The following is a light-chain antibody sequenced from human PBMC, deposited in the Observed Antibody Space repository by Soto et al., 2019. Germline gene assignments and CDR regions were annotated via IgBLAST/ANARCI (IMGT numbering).Light chain of an antibody. Sequence: DIQMTQSPSSLSASVGDRVTITCRASQGISNYLAWYQQTPGKVPKLLIYAASTLQSGVPSRFSGSGSGTHFTLTISSLQPKDVATYYCKKYNSAPFTFGPGTKVGVK. CDR2: AAS. J-gene: IGKJ3*01. V-gene: IGKV1-27*01. CDR3: KKYNSAPFT. CDR1: QGISNY.